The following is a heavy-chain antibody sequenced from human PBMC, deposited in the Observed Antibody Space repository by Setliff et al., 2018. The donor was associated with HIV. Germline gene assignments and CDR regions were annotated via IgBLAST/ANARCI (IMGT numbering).Heavy chain of an antibody. Sequence: ASETLSLTCSVSGGSIRSNSYYWGWIRQPPGKGLEWIGSISYSGGTHYNPSLRSRVTISVDTSKSHFSLKLSSVTAADTAVFYCARVPFTTGFDYWGQGILVTVSS. CDR2: ISYSGGT. J-gene: IGHJ4*02. CDR1: GGSIRSNSYY. CDR3: ARVPFTTGFDY. D-gene: IGHD3-3*01. V-gene: IGHV4-39*02.